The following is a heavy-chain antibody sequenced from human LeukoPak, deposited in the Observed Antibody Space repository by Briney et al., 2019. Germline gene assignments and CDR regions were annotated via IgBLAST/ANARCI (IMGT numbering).Heavy chain of an antibody. J-gene: IGHJ6*02. CDR3: ARSQAPEDYYYGMDA. CDR1: GFTFSSYG. Sequence: PGGSLRLSCAASGFTFSSYGMHWVRQAPGKGLEWMAVIWYDGSNKYYADSVKGRFTISRDNSKNTLYLQMNSLRAEDTAVYYCARSQAPEDYYYGMDAWGQGTTVTVSS. CDR2: IWYDGSNK. V-gene: IGHV3-33*01.